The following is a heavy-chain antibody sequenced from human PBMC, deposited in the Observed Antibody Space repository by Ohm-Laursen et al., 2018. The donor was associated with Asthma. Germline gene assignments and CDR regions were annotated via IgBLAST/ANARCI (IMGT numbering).Heavy chain of an antibody. CDR2: IIGSGADT. Sequence: SLRLSCAAPEFTFSSYAMSWVRQAPGKGLECVSAIIGSGADTYYADSVKGRFTISRDNSKNTLYLQMNTLRAEDTAVYCCARETATGSQNIHYYDLDVWGQGTTVIVSS. D-gene: IGHD2-15*01. CDR1: EFTFSSYA. V-gene: IGHV3-23*01. CDR3: ARETATGSQNIHYYDLDV. J-gene: IGHJ6*02.